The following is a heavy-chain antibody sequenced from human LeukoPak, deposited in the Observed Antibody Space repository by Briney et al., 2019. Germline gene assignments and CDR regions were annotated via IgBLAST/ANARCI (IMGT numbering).Heavy chain of an antibody. J-gene: IGHJ4*02. CDR1: GYTFTSYG. Sequence: CVRVSCKASGYTFTSYGISWVRQAPGQGLEWMGWISTYKNNTNYAQKLQGRVTMTTDTSTSTAYMELRSLRSDDTAVYYCARDPGSYRSDYWGQGTLVTVAS. D-gene: IGHD3-16*02. CDR3: ARDPGSYRSDY. V-gene: IGHV1-18*01. CDR2: ISTYKNNT.